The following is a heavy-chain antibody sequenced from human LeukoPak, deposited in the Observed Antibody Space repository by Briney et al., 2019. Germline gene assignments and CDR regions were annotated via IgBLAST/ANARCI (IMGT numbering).Heavy chain of an antibody. Sequence: PGGSLRLSCAASGFTFSDYSMNWVRQAPGKGLEWVSSISSSSPYIYYTDPVKGRFTISRDNAKNSLYLQMNSLRAEDTAVYYCARVYSRVGPFDYWGQGTLVTVSS. CDR1: GFTFSDYS. J-gene: IGHJ4*02. CDR3: ARVYSRVGPFDY. D-gene: IGHD5-18*01. CDR2: ISSSSPYI. V-gene: IGHV3-21*01.